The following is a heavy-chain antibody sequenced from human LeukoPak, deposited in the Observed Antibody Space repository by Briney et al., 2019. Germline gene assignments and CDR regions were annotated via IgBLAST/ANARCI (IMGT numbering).Heavy chain of an antibody. Sequence: PSQNLSLTCTVSGGSISSGGYYWSWIRQPPGKGLEWIGYIYQSGSTYYNPSLKSRVTISVDRSKNQFSLKLSSVTAADTAVYYCARVGPRVAGTGWFDPWGQGTLVTVSS. V-gene: IGHV4-30-2*01. CDR2: IYQSGST. D-gene: IGHD6-19*01. CDR3: ARVGPRVAGTGWFDP. CDR1: GGSISSGGYY. J-gene: IGHJ5*02.